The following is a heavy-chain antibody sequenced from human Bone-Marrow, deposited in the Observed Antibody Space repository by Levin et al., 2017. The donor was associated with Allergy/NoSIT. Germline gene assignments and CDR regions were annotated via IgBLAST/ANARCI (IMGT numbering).Heavy chain of an antibody. CDR3: ARDNAYVWGSYRSNWFDP. D-gene: IGHD3-16*02. V-gene: IGHV4-59*01. CDR1: GGSISSYY. CDR2: IYYSGST. J-gene: IGHJ5*02. Sequence: SETLSLTCTVSGGSISSYYWSWIRQPPGKGLEWIGYIYYSGSTNYNPSLKSRVTISVDTSKNQFSLKLSSVTAADTAVYYCARDNAYVWGSYRSNWFDPWGQGTLVTVSS.